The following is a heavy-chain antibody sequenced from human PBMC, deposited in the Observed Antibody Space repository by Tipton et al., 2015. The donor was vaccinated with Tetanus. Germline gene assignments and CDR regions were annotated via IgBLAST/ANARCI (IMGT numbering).Heavy chain of an antibody. Sequence: QLVQSGAEVKKPGSSVKVSCKASGGTFSSYAISWVRQAPGQGLEWMGGIIPIFGTANYAQKFQGRVTITADESTSTTYMELSSLRPEDTAVYYCAREMVGATEYYYYDMDVWGQGTTVTVSS. V-gene: IGHV1-69*01. CDR2: IIPIFGTA. D-gene: IGHD1-26*01. J-gene: IGHJ6*02. CDR3: AREMVGATEYYYYDMDV. CDR1: GGTFSSYA.